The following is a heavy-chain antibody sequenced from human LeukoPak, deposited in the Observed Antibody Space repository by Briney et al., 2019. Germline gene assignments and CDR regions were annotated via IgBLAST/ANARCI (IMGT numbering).Heavy chain of an antibody. Sequence: GGSLRLSCAASGFSVSSNYMSWIRQAPRKGLEWVSFIKSGGNTYYADSVKGRFTISRDDSKNTVYLQMNSLRAGDTAIYYCARDSTNWGLYFGYWGQGALVTVSS. CDR1: GFSVSSNY. CDR2: IKSGGNT. CDR3: ARDSTNWGLYFGY. V-gene: IGHV3-66*01. J-gene: IGHJ4*02. D-gene: IGHD7-27*01.